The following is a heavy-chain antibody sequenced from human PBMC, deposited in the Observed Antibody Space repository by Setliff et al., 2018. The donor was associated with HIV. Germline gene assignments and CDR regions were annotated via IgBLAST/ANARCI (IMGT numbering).Heavy chain of an antibody. CDR1: GGSIKSSSDY. V-gene: IGHV4-39*01. J-gene: IGHJ4*02. Sequence: SETLSLTCTVSGGSIKSSSDYWGWIRQPPGKGLERIGTIYYSGSTYYNPSLKSRVTISVDTSKNQFSLKLSSVTAAGTTVYYCARHSGLGGYYSPFDYWGPGTLVTVSS. D-gene: IGHD3-22*01. CDR3: ARHSGLGGYYSPFDY. CDR2: IYYSGST.